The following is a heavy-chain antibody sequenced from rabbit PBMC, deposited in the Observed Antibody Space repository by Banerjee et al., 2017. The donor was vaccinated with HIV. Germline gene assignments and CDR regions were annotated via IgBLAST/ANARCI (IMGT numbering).Heavy chain of an antibody. J-gene: IGHJ4*01. CDR1: GFDFSSYS. D-gene: IGHD2-1*01. V-gene: IGHV1S43*01. CDR2: IDPVFGST. Sequence: QQQLEESGGGLVKPGGTLTLTCTASGFDFSSYSMSWVRQAPGKGLEWIGYIDPVFGSTLYADWVNGRFTISSHNAQNTLYLQLNSLTAADTATYFCVRTYDDYWILWGQGTLVTVS. CDR3: VRTYDDYWIL.